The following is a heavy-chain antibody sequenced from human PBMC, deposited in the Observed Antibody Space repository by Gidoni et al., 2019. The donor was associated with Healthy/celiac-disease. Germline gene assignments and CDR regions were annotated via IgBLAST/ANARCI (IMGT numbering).Heavy chain of an antibody. Sequence: QVQLVQSGAEVKKPGSSVKVSCKASGGTFSSYTISWVRQAPGQGLEWMGRIIPILGIANYAQKCQGRVTITADKSTSTAYMELSSLRSEDTAVYYCARNCGGDCYSYPGLPHNHYYYYGMDVWGQGTTVTVSS. CDR2: IIPILGIA. V-gene: IGHV1-69*02. J-gene: IGHJ6*02. CDR3: ARNCGGDCYSYPGLPHNHYYYYGMDV. CDR1: GGTFSSYT. D-gene: IGHD2-21*02.